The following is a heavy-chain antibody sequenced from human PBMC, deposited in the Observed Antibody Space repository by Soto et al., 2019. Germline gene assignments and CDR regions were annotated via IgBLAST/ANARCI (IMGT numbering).Heavy chain of an antibody. D-gene: IGHD2-2*02. CDR3: AREGRGKKAGYNGLVSLGY. V-gene: IGHV1-69*06. CDR2: IIPIFNST. J-gene: IGHJ4*02. Sequence: SVKVSCKVSGSRFSNYVISWVRQAPGQGVEWLGRIIPIFNSTKYAQSFQGRVTITADKSTSTASLELSSLRSDDTAVYYCAREGRGKKAGYNGLVSLGYWGQGTLVTVSS. CDR1: GSRFSNYV.